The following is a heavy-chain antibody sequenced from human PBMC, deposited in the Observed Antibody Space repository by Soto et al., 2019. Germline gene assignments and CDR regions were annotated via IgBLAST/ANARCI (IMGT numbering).Heavy chain of an antibody. Sequence: PGGSLRLSCGASGFTFSSYDMHWFRQETGKGLEWVSAIGTAGDTHYLDSVKGRFTISRDNGRNSLYLQMNSLRAEDTAVYYCARYIPGVRYYGMDVWGQGTTVTVSS. CDR3: ARYIPGVRYYGMDV. D-gene: IGHD2-2*01. CDR1: GFTFSSYD. V-gene: IGHV3-13*01. CDR2: IGTAGDT. J-gene: IGHJ6*02.